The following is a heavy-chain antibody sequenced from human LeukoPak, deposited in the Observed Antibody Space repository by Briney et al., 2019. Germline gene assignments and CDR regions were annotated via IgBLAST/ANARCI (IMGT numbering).Heavy chain of an antibody. V-gene: IGHV1-18*01. CDR1: GYTFTSYG. CDR3: ASDKEWLVTPYYFDY. J-gene: IGHJ4*02. D-gene: IGHD6-19*01. Sequence: ASVKVSCKASGYTFTSYGISWGRQAPGQGLEWMGWISTYNGNTNYAQKLQGRVTMTTDTYTSTAYMELRSLRSDDTAVYYCASDKEWLVTPYYFDYWGQGTLVTVSS. CDR2: ISTYNGNT.